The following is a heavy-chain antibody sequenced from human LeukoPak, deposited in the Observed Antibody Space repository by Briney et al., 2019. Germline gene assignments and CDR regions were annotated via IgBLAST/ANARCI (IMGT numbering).Heavy chain of an antibody. D-gene: IGHD3-9*01. CDR1: GFTFSSYS. CDR2: ISSSSSYI. CDR3: ARGEKTTYYDILTGYSYHDAFDI. Sequence: GGSLRLSCAASGFTFSSYSMNWVRQAPGKGLEWVSSISSSSSYIYYADSVKGRFTISRDNAKNSLYLQMNSLRAEDTAVYYCARGEKTTYYDILTGYSYHDAFDIWGQGTMVTVSS. J-gene: IGHJ3*02. V-gene: IGHV3-21*01.